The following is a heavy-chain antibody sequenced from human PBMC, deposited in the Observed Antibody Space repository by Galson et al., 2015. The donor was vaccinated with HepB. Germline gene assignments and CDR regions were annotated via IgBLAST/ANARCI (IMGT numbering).Heavy chain of an antibody. CDR2: VYPGDSDT. V-gene: IGHV5-51*03. J-gene: IGHJ4*02. Sequence: QSGAEVKKPGESLKISCKASGYSFTTYWIGWVRQMPGKGLEWMGVVYPGDSDTRYSPSFQGQVTISADKSISTAYLQWSSLEASDTAMFYCARLGKDAAMLSGGFDYWGQGTLVTVSS. CDR3: ARLGKDAAMLSGGFDY. CDR1: GYSFTTYW. D-gene: IGHD5-18*01.